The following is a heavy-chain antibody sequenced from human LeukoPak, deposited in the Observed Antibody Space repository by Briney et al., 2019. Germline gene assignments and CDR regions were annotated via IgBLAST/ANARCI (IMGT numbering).Heavy chain of an antibody. Sequence: SETLSLTCTVSGGSISSYYWSWIRQPAGKGLEWIGRIYTSGTTNYNPSLESRVTMSVDTSKNQFSLKLSSVTAADTAVYYCARVRRDINYFDCWGQGTPVTVSS. J-gene: IGHJ4*02. CDR1: GGSISSYY. V-gene: IGHV4-4*07. CDR3: ARVRRDINYFDC. CDR2: IYTSGTT. D-gene: IGHD3-9*01.